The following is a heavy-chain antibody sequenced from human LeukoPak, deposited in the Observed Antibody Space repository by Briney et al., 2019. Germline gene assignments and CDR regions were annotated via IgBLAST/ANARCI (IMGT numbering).Heavy chain of an antibody. D-gene: IGHD2-21*02. CDR2: ISGSGGST. CDR3: ARGRNCGVDCYDAFDI. Sequence: PGGSLRLSCAASGFTFSDYAMCWVRQAPGKGLEWVSAISGSGGSTYYADSVKGRFTISRDNSKNTLYLQMNGLRAGDTAVYYCARGRNCGVDCYDAFDIWGQGTMVTVSS. CDR1: GFTFSDYA. J-gene: IGHJ3*02. V-gene: IGHV3-23*01.